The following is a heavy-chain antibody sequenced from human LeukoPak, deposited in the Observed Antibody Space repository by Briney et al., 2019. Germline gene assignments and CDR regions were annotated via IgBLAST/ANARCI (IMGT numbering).Heavy chain of an antibody. CDR1: GFTFSSYS. CDR3: ARGANYPDY. Sequence: GGSLRLSCAASGFTFSSYSMNWVRQAPGKGLEWVSSISSSSSYIYYADSVKGRFIISRDNAKKSLSLQMNSLTADDTAVYFCARGANYPDYWGQGTLVTVSS. J-gene: IGHJ4*02. V-gene: IGHV3-21*04. CDR2: ISSSSSYI. D-gene: IGHD3-10*01.